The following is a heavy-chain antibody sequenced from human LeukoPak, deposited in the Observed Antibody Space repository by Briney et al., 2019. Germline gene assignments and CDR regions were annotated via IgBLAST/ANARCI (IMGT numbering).Heavy chain of an antibody. CDR2: IYYSGST. Sequence: SETLSLTCTVSGGSISSGGYYWRWIRQHPGKGLEWIGYIYYSGSTYYNPSLKSRVTISVDTSKNQFSLKLSSVTAADTAVYYCARDTPTVTGWFDPWGQGTLVTVSS. CDR1: GGSISSGGYY. V-gene: IGHV4-31*03. J-gene: IGHJ5*02. CDR3: ARDTPTVTGWFDP. D-gene: IGHD4-17*01.